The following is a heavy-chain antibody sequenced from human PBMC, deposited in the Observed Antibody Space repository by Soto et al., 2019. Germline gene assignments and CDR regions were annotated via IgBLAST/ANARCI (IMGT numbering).Heavy chain of an antibody. CDR2: INHSGST. J-gene: IGHJ6*02. Sequence: SETLSLTCAVYGGSFSGYYWSWIRQPPGKGLEWIGEINHSGSTNYNPSLKSRVTISVDTSKNQFSLKLSSVTAADTAVYYCASMAKFNYDFWSGTQGKRSMDVWGQGTTVTVSS. D-gene: IGHD3-3*01. CDR3: ASMAKFNYDFWSGTQGKRSMDV. CDR1: GGSFSGYY. V-gene: IGHV4-34*01.